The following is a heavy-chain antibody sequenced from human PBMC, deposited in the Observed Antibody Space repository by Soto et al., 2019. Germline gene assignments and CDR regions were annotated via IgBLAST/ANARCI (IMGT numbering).Heavy chain of an antibody. V-gene: IGHV3-9*01. CDR1: GFTFDDYA. CDR3: AKGVAGWYYFDY. J-gene: IGHJ4*02. CDR2: ISWNVGSI. Sequence: EVQLVESGGGLVQPGRSLRLSCAASGFTFDDYAIHWVRQAPGKRLASVSGISWNVGSIAYADSVKGRFTISRDNAKNSLYLQMNSLRAEDTALYYCAKGVAGWYYFDYWGQGTLVTVSS. D-gene: IGHD3-3*01.